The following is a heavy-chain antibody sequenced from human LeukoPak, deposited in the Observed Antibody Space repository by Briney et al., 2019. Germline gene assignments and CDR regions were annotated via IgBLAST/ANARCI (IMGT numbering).Heavy chain of an antibody. J-gene: IGHJ6*02. Sequence: PGRSLRLSCAASGFTFDDYAMHWVRQAPGKGLEWVSGISWNSGRIGYADSVKGRFTISRDNAKNSLYLQMNSLRAEDTALYYCATSLFGYSSSWPNLYYYYGMDVWGQGTTVTVSS. CDR1: GFTFDDYA. D-gene: IGHD6-13*01. CDR2: ISWNSGRI. V-gene: IGHV3-9*01. CDR3: ATSLFGYSSSWPNLYYYYGMDV.